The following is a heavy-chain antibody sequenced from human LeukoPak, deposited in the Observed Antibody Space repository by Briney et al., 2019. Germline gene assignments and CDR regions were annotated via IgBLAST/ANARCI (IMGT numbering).Heavy chain of an antibody. D-gene: IGHD5-24*01. J-gene: IGHJ4*02. V-gene: IGHV1-2*02. CDR3: ARGGRWLQPLGGDY. CDR1: GYTFTGYY. CDR2: INPDSGGT. Sequence: ASVKVSCKASGYTFTGYYIHWVRQAPGQGLEWMGWINPDSGGTNSAQMFQDRVTMTRDTSISTAYMELSRLRSDDTAVYYCARGGRWLQPLGGDYWGQGTLVTVSS.